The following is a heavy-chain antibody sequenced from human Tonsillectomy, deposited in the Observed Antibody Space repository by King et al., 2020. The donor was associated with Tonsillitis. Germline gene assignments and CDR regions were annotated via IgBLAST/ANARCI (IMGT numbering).Heavy chain of an antibody. Sequence: VQLVESGGGVVQPGRSLRLSCAASGFTFRNYAMHWVRQAPGKGLEWVAIISYDGTNKFYADSVKGRFTISRDSSKNTLYLQMNSLRAEDTAVYYCARDSGSWVLDIDYWGQGTLVTVSS. D-gene: IGHD1-26*01. CDR2: ISYDGTNK. CDR1: GFTFRNYA. CDR3: ARDSGSWVLDIDY. J-gene: IGHJ4*02. V-gene: IGHV3-30*04.